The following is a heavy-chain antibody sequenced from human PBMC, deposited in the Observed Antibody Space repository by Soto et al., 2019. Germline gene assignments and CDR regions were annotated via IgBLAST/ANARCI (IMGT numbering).Heavy chain of an antibody. D-gene: IGHD6-19*01. CDR1: GGSFSGYY. V-gene: IGHV4-34*01. J-gene: IGHJ5*02. Sequence: PSETLSLTCAVYGGSFSGYYWSWIRQPPGKGLEWIGEINHSGSTYYNPSLKSRVIISVDTSKNQFSLKLSSVTAADTAVYYCAGVAVTGRGWFDPWGQGTLVTVSS. CDR3: AGVAVTGRGWFDP. CDR2: INHSGST.